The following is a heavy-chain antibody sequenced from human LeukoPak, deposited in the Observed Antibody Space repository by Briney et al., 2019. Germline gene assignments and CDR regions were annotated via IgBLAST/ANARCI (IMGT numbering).Heavy chain of an antibody. CDR2: ISTDGSYK. CDR3: ARSLIPGRWYFDL. V-gene: IGHV3-30*04. D-gene: IGHD3-16*01. J-gene: IGHJ2*01. Sequence: GGSLRLSCAVSGFTFSSFPFHWVRQAPGKGLEWVAAISTDGSYKYHGNSVKGRFTISRDNPMNTLYLQMNGLRPDDTAVYYCARSLIPGRWYFDLWGRGTLVTVSS. CDR1: GFTFSSFP.